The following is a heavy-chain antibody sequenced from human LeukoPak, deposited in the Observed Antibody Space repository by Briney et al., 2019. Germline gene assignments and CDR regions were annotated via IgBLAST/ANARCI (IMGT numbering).Heavy chain of an antibody. J-gene: IGHJ1*01. CDR1: GFIFSG. CDR3: ARDRGGSSGYPEYFQH. V-gene: IGHV1-46*01. Sequence: GGSLRLSCAASGFIFSGMHWVRQAPGQGLEWMGIINPSGGSTSYAQKFQGRVTMTRDMSTSTVYMELSSLRSEDTAVYYCARDRGGSSGYPEYFQHWGQGTLVTVSS. D-gene: IGHD3-22*01. CDR2: INPSGGST.